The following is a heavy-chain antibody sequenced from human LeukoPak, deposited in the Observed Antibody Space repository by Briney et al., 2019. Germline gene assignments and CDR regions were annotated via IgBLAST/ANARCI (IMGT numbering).Heavy chain of an antibody. D-gene: IGHD6-13*01. CDR2: IIPIFGTA. CDR3: ARDAPRGSSSAYLYYYGMDV. V-gene: IGHV1-69*06. CDR1: GGTFISYA. Sequence: VASVKVSCKASGGTFISYAIGWVRQAPGQGLEWVGGIIPIFGTANYAQKFQSRVTITADKATSTAYMELSSLRAEDTAVYFCARDAPRGSSSAYLYYYGMDVWGKGTTVTVSS. J-gene: IGHJ6*04.